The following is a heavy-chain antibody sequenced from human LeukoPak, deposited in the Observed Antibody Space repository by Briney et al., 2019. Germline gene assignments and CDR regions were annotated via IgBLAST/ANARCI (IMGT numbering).Heavy chain of an antibody. V-gene: IGHV1-2*06. Sequence: ASVKVSCKASGYTFTGYYMHWVRQAPGQGLEWMGRINPNSGGTNYAQKFQGRVTMTSDTSISTAYMELSRLRSDDTTVYCCARGSTYYDILTGYQERAYFDYWGQGTLVTVSS. CDR1: GYTFTGYY. D-gene: IGHD3-9*01. J-gene: IGHJ4*02. CDR3: ARGSTYYDILTGYQERAYFDY. CDR2: INPNSGGT.